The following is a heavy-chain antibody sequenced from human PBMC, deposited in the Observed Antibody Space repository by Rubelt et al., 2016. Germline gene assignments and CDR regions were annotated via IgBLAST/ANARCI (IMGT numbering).Heavy chain of an antibody. D-gene: IGHD6-6*01. Sequence: QVQLQQWGAGLLKPSETLSLTCAVYGGSFSGYYWSWIRQPPGKGLEWIGEIHHSGSTNYNPSLKSRVTMSVDPSKIQFFLKLGSVTAADTAVYYCARGRYSSSSGGWFDPWVQGTLVTVSS. CDR2: IHHSGST. CDR3: ARGRYSSSSGGWFDP. V-gene: IGHV4-34*01. CDR1: GGSFSGYY. J-gene: IGHJ5*02.